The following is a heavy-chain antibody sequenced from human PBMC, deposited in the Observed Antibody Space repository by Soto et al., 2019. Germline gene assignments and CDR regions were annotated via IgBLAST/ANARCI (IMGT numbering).Heavy chain of an antibody. CDR3: IRPEYSGDSGDF. V-gene: IGHV3-73*01. D-gene: IGHD2-21*02. CDR2: VRTKINDYAT. Sequence: PGGSLRLSCSVSGLTFSVSVIHWVRQPPGKGLEWVGRVRTKINDYATSYSESVKGRFTISRDDSKNTAWLQMNSLTTEDTAVYYFIRPEYSGDSGDFWCRGILVNVS. CDR1: GLTFSVSV. J-gene: IGHJ4*02.